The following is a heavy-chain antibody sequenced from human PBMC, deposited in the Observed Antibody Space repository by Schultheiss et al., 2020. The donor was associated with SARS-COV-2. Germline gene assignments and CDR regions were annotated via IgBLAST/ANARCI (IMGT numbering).Heavy chain of an antibody. J-gene: IGHJ5*02. V-gene: IGHV1-69*13. CDR3: ARDPVNWFDP. CDR2: IIPIFGTA. Sequence: SVKVSCKASGYTFTSYGISWVRQAPGQGLEWMGGIIPIFGTANYAQKFQGRVTITADESTSTAYMELSSLRSEDTAVYYCARDPVNWFDPWGQGTLVTVSS. CDR1: GYTFTSYG.